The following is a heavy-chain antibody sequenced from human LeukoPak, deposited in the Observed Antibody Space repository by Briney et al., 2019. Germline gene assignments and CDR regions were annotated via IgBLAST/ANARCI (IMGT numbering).Heavy chain of an antibody. CDR2: INHSGST. J-gene: IGHJ6*02. CDR3: ARGVLGYYDSSGYYYTYYYYGMDV. CDR1: GGSFSGYY. V-gene: IGHV4-34*01. Sequence: SETLSLTCAVYGGSFSGYYWSWIRQPPGKGLEWIGEINHSGSTNYNPSLKSRVTISVDTSKNQFSLKLSSVTAADTAVYYCARGVLGYYDSSGYYYTYYYYGMDVWGQGTTVTVSS. D-gene: IGHD3-22*01.